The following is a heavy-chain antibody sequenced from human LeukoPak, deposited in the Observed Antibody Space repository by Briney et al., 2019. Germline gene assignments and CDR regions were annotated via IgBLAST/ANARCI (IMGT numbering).Heavy chain of an antibody. V-gene: IGHV4-34*01. Sequence: SETLSLTCAVYGGSFSGYYWSWIRQPPGKGLEWVGEINNSGSTNYNPSLKSRVTISVDTSKNQFSLKLSSVTAADTAVNYCARGGAARPPYYYYYYYMDVWGTGTTVTVSS. D-gene: IGHD6-6*01. CDR3: ARGGAARPPYYYYYYYMDV. CDR1: GGSFSGYY. J-gene: IGHJ6*03. CDR2: INNSGST.